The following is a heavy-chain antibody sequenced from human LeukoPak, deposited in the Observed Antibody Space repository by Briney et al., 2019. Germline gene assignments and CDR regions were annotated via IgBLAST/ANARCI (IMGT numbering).Heavy chain of an antibody. D-gene: IGHD4-17*01. J-gene: IGHJ4*02. V-gene: IGHV3-23*01. CDR3: AKVCGDYVFGFGY. Sequence: GGSLRLSCAASGFTFSSYVMSWVRQAPGKRLEWVSAISGSGGSTYYADSVKGRFTISRDNSKNTLYLQMNSLRAEDTAVYYCAKVCGDYVFGFGYWGQGTLVTVSS. CDR2: ISGSGGST. CDR1: GFTFSSYV.